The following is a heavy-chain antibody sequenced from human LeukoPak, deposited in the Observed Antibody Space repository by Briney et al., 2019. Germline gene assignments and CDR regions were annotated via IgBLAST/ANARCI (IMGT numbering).Heavy chain of an antibody. CDR2: ISGSGGNT. J-gene: IGHJ4*02. V-gene: IGHV3-23*01. D-gene: IGHD6-19*01. CDR3: AKNTVSSGWRHFDY. Sequence: PGGTLRLSCAASGFTFSSYGMSWVRQGPGKGLEWVSSISGSGGNTYYADSVKGRFTISRDNSKNTLYLQMNSLRAEDTAVYYCAKNTVSSGWRHFDYWGQGTLVTVSS. CDR1: GFTFSSYG.